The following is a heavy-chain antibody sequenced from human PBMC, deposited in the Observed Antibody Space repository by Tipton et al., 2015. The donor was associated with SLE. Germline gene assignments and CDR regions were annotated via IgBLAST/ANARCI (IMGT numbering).Heavy chain of an antibody. Sequence: TLSLTCTVSGGSISSGYYFWSWIRQPAGKGLEWIGRIYVSGVTNYNPSLKSRVSISVDTSKNQFSLKLSSVTAADTAVYYCARAEGSWDAFDIWGQGTMVTVS. J-gene: IGHJ3*02. CDR3: ARAEGSWDAFDI. CDR2: IYVSGVT. V-gene: IGHV4-61*02. CDR1: GGSISSGYYF. D-gene: IGHD2-15*01.